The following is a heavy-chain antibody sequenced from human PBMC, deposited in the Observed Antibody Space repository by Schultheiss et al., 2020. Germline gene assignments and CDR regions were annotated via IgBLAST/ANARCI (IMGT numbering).Heavy chain of an antibody. CDR1: GGSISSISGRSYY. D-gene: IGHD5-12*01. J-gene: IGHJ6*02. CDR2: IYYSGST. V-gene: IGHV4-31*03. Sequence: SQTLSLTCTVSGGSISSISGRSYYWGWIRQPPGKGLEWIGYIYYSGSTYYNPSLKSRVTISVDTSKNQFSLKLSSVTAADTAVYYCARDRLDSGYAVPLGMDVWGQGTTVTVSS. CDR3: ARDRLDSGYAVPLGMDV.